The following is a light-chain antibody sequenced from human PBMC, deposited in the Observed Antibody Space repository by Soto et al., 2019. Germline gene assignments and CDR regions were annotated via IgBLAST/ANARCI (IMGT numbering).Light chain of an antibody. CDR1: QSVSNNY. J-gene: IGKJ1*01. V-gene: IGKV3-20*01. CDR2: GAS. CDR3: QQYGSSPT. Sequence: ENVLTQSPGTLSLSPGDRASLSCRASQSVSNNYLAWHQQRPGQAPRLLIFGASNRATGIPARFSGSGSGTEFTLTISRLEPEDFAVYYCQQYGSSPTFGQGTKVDIK.